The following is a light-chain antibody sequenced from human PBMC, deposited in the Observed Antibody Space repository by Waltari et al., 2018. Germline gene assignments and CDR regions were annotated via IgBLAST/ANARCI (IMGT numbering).Light chain of an antibody. CDR2: GAS. V-gene: IGKV3-20*01. CDR1: QSVRGT. J-gene: IGKJ1*01. Sequence: EIVLTQSPGTLSLSPGETAPPSCRASQSVRGTLAWYQQKPCQAPRLLIYGASIRATGIPDRFSGSGSGTDFSLTITRLEPEDFAVYYCQHYVRLPVTFGQGTRVEIK. CDR3: QHYVRLPVT.